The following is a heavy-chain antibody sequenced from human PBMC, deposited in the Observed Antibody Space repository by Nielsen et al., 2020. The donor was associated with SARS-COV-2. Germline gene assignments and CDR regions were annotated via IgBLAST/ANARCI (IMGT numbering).Heavy chain of an antibody. CDR1: GFTFSRHW. J-gene: IGHJ6*02. CDR2: IKEDGSEK. D-gene: IGHD4-23*01. CDR3: ARVTLGGWDGGNYGMDV. V-gene: IGHV3-7*01. Sequence: GESLKISCAASGFTFSRHWMSWVRQAPGKGLEWVANIKEDGSEKYYVDSVKGRFTISRDNAENSLSLQMNSLRAEDTAVYYCARVTLGGWDGGNYGMDVWGQGTTVTVSS.